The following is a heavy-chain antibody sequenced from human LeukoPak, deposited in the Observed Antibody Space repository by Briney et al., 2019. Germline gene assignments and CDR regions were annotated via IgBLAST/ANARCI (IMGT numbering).Heavy chain of an antibody. D-gene: IGHD2-15*01. V-gene: IGHV3-21*01. CDR3: ARDKVPDCSGGSCYPVHYYGMDV. CDR1: GFTYSSYS. J-gene: IGHJ6*02. CDR2: ISSSSSYI. Sequence: PGGSLRLSCAASGFTYSSYSMNWVRQAPGKGLEWVSSISSSSSYIYYADSVKGRFTISRDNAKNSLYPQMNSLRAGDTAVYYCARDKVPDCSGGSCYPVHYYGMDVWGQGTTVTVSS.